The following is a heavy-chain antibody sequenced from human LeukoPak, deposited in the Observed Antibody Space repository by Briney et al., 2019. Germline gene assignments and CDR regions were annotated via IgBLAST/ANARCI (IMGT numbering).Heavy chain of an antibody. CDR1: GFTFSSYA. D-gene: IGHD3-22*01. CDR2: ISASGYST. V-gene: IGHV3-23*01. Sequence: HPGGSLRLSCAASGFTFSSYAMSWVRQAPGKGLEWVSAISASGYSTYYADSVKGRFTISRDNSKNTLYLQMNSLRAEDTAVYYCAKGRYYYDSSGPYWGQGTLVTVSS. J-gene: IGHJ4*02. CDR3: AKGRYYYDSSGPY.